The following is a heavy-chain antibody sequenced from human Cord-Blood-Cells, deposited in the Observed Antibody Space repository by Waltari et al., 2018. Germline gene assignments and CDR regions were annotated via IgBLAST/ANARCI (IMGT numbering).Heavy chain of an antibody. Sequence: QVQLVQSGAEVEKPGASVKVSCTAYGYTFTGYYMHWVRQAPGQGLEWMGWINPNSGGTNYAQKFQGWVTMTRDTSISTAYMELSRLRSDDTAVYYCARQNYYGSGSYDYWGQGTLVTVSS. CDR3: ARQNYYGSGSYDY. D-gene: IGHD3-10*01. J-gene: IGHJ4*02. CDR2: INPNSGGT. V-gene: IGHV1-2*04. CDR1: GYTFTGYY.